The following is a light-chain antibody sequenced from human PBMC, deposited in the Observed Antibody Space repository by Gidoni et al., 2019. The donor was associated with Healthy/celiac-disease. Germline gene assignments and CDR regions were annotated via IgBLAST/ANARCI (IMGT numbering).Light chain of an antibody. J-gene: IGKJ5*01. V-gene: IGKV3-11*01. CDR1: QRVSSY. CDR2: DAS. CDR3: QQRSNWPPSIT. Sequence: EIVLTQSPATLSLSPGERAPLSCRASQRVSSYLAWYQQKPGQAPRLLIYDASNRATGIPARFSGSGSGTDFTLTISSLEPEDFAVYYCQQRSNWPPSITFGQGTRLEIK.